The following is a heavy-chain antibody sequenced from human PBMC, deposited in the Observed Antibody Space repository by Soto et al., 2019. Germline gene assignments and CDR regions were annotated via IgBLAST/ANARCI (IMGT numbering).Heavy chain of an antibody. D-gene: IGHD4-17*01. Sequence: QVQLVESGGGLVKPGGSLRLSCAASGFTFSDYYMSWIRQAPGKGLEWVSYSSSSGSNRYYADSVKGRFTISRDNAKSSLYLQMNSVRAEDTAVYYCARAQGPPLRQQRAFDIWGQGTMVTVSS. J-gene: IGHJ3*02. CDR2: SSSSGSNR. CDR1: GFTFSDYY. CDR3: ARAQGPPLRQQRAFDI. V-gene: IGHV3-11*01.